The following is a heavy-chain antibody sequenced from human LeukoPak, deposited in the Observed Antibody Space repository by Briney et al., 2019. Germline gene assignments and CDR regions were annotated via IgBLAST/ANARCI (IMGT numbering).Heavy chain of an antibody. D-gene: IGHD3-22*01. Sequence: GGSLRLSCAASGFTFSNAWMSWVRQAPGKGLEWVGRIKSKTDGGTTDYAAPVKGRFTISRDDSKNTLYLQMNSLKTEDTAEYYCTTEEPLFYYDSSGYSYYFDYWGQGTLVTVSS. CDR3: TTEEPLFYYDSSGYSYYFDY. V-gene: IGHV3-15*01. CDR1: GFTFSNAW. CDR2: IKSKTDGGTT. J-gene: IGHJ4*02.